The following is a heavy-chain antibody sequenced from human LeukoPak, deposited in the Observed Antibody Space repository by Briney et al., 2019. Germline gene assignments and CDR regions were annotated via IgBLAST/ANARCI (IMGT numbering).Heavy chain of an antibody. CDR2: INAYNGNT. D-gene: IGHD6-13*01. J-gene: IGHJ6*03. Sequence: ASVKVSCKASGYTFTTHGISWVRQAPGQGLEWMGWINAYNGNTDYAQRVQGRVTMTTDTSTSTAYMELRSLRSDDTAVYYCARDRHIAAAVYYYYMDVWGKGTPVTVSS. CDR3: ARDRHIAAAVYYYYMDV. V-gene: IGHV1-18*01. CDR1: GYTFTTHG.